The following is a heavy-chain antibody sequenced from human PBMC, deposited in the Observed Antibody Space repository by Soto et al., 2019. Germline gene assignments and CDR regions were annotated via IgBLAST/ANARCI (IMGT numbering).Heavy chain of an antibody. D-gene: IGHD3-22*01. V-gene: IGHV5-51*01. J-gene: IGHJ4*02. Sequence: VESLKISCKGSGYSFTSYWIGWVRQMPGKGLEWMGIIYPGDSDTRYSPSFQGQVTISADKSISTAYLQWSSLKASDTAMYYCARSSDYYDSSGYYQYYFDYWGQGTLVTVSS. CDR3: ARSSDYYDSSGYYQYYFDY. CDR1: GYSFTSYW. CDR2: IYPGDSDT.